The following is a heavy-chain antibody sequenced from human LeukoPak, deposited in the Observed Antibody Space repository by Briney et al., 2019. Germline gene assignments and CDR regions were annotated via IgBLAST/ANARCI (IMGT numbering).Heavy chain of an antibody. V-gene: IGHV1-18*01. J-gene: IGHJ4*02. CDR1: GYTFTSYG. D-gene: IGHD3-3*01. CDR3: ARLGTIFGVVIKGGDY. CDR2: ISAYNGNT. Sequence: GASVKVSCKASGYTFTSYGISWVRQAPGQGLEWMGWISAYNGNTNYAQKLQGRVTMTTDTSTSTAYTELRSLRSDDTAVYYCARLGTIFGVVIKGGDYWGQGTLVTVSS.